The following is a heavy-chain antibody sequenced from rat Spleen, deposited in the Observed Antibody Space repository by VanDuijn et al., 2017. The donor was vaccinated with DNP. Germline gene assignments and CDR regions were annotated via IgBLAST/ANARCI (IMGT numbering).Heavy chain of an antibody. CDR2: ISYDGSDT. V-gene: IGHV5-7*01. CDR3: ARHEDYSSYVYGFAY. Sequence: EVQLVESGGGLVQPGRSLRLSCAASGFSFSDYNMAWVRQAPKKGLEWVATISYDGSDTHYRDSVKGRFTVSRDNAQHTLYLQMDSLRSEDTATYYCARHEDYSSYVYGFAYWGQGTLVTVSS. J-gene: IGHJ3*01. D-gene: IGHD1-2*01. CDR1: GFSFSDYN.